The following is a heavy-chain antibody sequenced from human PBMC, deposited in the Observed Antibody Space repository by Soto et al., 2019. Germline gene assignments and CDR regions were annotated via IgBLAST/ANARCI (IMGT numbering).Heavy chain of an antibody. D-gene: IGHD3-10*01. CDR2: ISAYNGYT. CDR3: ARDRGGSYFYY. V-gene: IGHV1-18*01. J-gene: IGHJ4*02. Sequence: QVQLVQSGAEVKKPGASVKVSCKASGYTFSSYGITWVRQAPGQGLEWMGWISAYNGYTNDAQKLQGRVTMTTDTSRSTAYMELRSLTSDDTAVYYCARDRGGSYFYYWGQGTLVTVSS. CDR1: GYTFSSYG.